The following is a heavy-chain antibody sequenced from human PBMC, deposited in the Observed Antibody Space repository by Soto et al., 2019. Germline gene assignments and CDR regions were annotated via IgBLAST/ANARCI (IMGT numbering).Heavy chain of an antibody. CDR2: IYYSGNT. CDR1: GASHGSAEYP. CDR3: ASDYGSGSYRFDF. Sequence: SETLSPTPPASGASHGSAEYPRSWLPQPPGKGLEWIGYIYYSGNTLYNPSLKSRVTISLDRSRNQFSLKLSSVTAADTAVYYCASDYGSGSYRFDFWGQGTLVTVSS. J-gene: IGHJ4*02. D-gene: IGHD3-10*01. V-gene: IGHV4-30-2*01.